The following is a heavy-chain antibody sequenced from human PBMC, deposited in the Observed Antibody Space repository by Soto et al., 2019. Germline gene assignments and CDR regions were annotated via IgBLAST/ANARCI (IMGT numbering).Heavy chain of an antibody. J-gene: IGHJ4*02. D-gene: IGHD5-12*01. Sequence: GASVKVSCKASGYTFIGYYIHWVRQAPGQGLEWMGWINPNSGGTNYAQKFQGRVTMTRDTSISTAYMELSRLRSDDTAVYYCARVKGEWLRLPLGYWGQGTLVTVSS. CDR2: INPNSGGT. CDR1: GYTFIGYY. CDR3: ARVKGEWLRLPLGY. V-gene: IGHV1-2*02.